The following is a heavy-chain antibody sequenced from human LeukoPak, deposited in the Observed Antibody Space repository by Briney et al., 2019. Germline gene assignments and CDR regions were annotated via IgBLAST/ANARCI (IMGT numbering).Heavy chain of an antibody. CDR1: GYTFTGYY. CDR2: INPNSGRT. Sequence: ASVKVSCKASGYTFTGYYMHWVRQAPGQGLEWMGWINPNSGRTNYAQKFQGRVTMTRDTSISTAYMELSRLRSDDTAVYYCARGTDRGDYFDYWGQGTLVTVSS. J-gene: IGHJ4*02. CDR3: ARGTDRGDYFDY. V-gene: IGHV1-2*02.